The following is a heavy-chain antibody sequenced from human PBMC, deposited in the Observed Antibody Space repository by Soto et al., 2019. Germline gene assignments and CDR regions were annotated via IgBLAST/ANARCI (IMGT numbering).Heavy chain of an antibody. D-gene: IGHD3-16*01. Sequence: SETLSLTCTVSGGSISSDYYWSWIRQPPGKGLEWIGYIYHSGTTYYKSSLKSRLTISVQTSKNQFSLNLSSVTAADTAVYYCARQKRGGLCYDFNCYIGVDVWGQGTTVTVSS. CDR3: ARQKRGGLCYDFNCYIGVDV. CDR1: GGSISSDYY. CDR2: IYHSGTT. J-gene: IGHJ6*02. V-gene: IGHV4-30-4*01.